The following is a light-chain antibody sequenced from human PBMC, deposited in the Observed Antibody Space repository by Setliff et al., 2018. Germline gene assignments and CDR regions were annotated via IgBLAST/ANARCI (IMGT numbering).Light chain of an antibody. V-gene: IGLV2-14*01. CDR3: SSYSSDTFGG. CDR2: EVS. Sequence: QSALAQPASVSGSPGQSITLSCTGTSSDAGGYDSVSWYQQHPDTAPKLIIYEVSHRPSGVSDRFSGSKSGNTASLTISGLQTGDEADYYCSSYSSDTFGGFGTGTKGTVL. CDR1: SSDAGGYDS. J-gene: IGLJ1*01.